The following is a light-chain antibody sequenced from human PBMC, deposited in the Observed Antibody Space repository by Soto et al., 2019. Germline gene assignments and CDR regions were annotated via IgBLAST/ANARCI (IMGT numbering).Light chain of an antibody. V-gene: IGKV3-15*01. CDR1: QSVSSD. J-gene: IGKJ3*01. CDR3: QQYNKWPPRFT. CDR2: GAS. Sequence: EIVMTQSPATLSVSPGERATLSCRASQSVSSDLAWYLQRPGQAPSLLIYGASTRATGIPARFSGSGSVTDFTLTISSLQSEDVAVYYCQQYNKWPPRFTFGPGTKVEIK.